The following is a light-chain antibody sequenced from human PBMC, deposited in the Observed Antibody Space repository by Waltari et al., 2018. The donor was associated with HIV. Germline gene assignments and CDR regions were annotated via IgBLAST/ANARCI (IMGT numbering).Light chain of an antibody. CDR1: SSNIGAGYD. CDR3: QSYDSSLSGSKV. Sequence: QSVLTQPPSVSGAPGQRVTISCTGSSSNIGAGYDVHWYQQLPATAPKRLIYGNSNRPAGVPDRFSGSKSGTSASLAITGLQAEDEADYYCQSYDSSLSGSKVFGGGTKLTVL. CDR2: GNS. V-gene: IGLV1-40*01. J-gene: IGLJ3*02.